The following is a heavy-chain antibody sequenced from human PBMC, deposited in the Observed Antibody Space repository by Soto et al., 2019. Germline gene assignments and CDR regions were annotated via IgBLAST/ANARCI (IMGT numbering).Heavy chain of an antibody. CDR1: GFTFSSYA. Sequence: QVQLVESGGGVVQPGRSLRLSCAASGFTFSSYAMHWVRQAPGKGLEWVAVISYDGSNKYYADSVKGRFTISRDNSKNTLYLQMNSLRAEDTAEYYCARADYGGDYFDYWGQGTLVTVSS. V-gene: IGHV3-30-3*01. CDR3: ARADYGGDYFDY. J-gene: IGHJ4*02. D-gene: IGHD4-17*01. CDR2: ISYDGSNK.